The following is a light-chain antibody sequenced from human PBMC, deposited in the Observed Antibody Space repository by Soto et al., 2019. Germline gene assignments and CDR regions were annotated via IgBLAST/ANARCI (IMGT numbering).Light chain of an antibody. J-gene: IGKJ1*01. CDR1: QTISSW. V-gene: IGKV1-5*03. CDR3: QHYNSYSEA. Sequence: DIQMTQSPSTLSVSVGDRVTITCRASQTISSWLAWYQQKPGKAPKLMIYTASTLKSGVPSRFSGSGSGTEFTLTISSLQPDDFATYYGQHYNSYSEAFGQGTKVELK. CDR2: TAS.